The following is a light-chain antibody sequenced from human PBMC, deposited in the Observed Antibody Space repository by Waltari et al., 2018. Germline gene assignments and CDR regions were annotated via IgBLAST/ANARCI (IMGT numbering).Light chain of an antibody. V-gene: IGLV1-51*01. CDR2: DNN. J-gene: IGLJ6*01. Sequence: QSVLTQPPSVSAAPGQKVSISCSGSSSNIGKSYVTWYQQVPGTAPKLLIHDNNKRPSGIPDRFSGSKSGTSATLVITGLQTGDEADYFCGTWDNSLSVVFGSGTKVTVL. CDR3: GTWDNSLSVV. CDR1: SSNIGKSY.